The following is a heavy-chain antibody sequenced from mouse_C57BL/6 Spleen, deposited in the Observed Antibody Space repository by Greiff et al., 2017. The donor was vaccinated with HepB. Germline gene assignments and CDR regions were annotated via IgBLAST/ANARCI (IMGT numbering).Heavy chain of an antibody. CDR1: GYTFTSYW. V-gene: IGHV1-50*01. J-gene: IGHJ4*01. Sequence: QVQLQQSGAELVKPGASVKLSCKASGYTFTSYWMQWVKQRPGQGLEWIGEIDPSDSYTNYNQKFKGKATLTVDTSSSTAYMQLSSLTSEDSAVYYCARRDWDKDYAMDYWGQGTSVTVSS. D-gene: IGHD4-1*01. CDR2: IDPSDSYT. CDR3: ARRDWDKDYAMDY.